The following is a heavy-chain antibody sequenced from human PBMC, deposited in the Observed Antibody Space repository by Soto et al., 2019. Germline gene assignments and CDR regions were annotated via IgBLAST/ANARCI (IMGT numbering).Heavy chain of an antibody. V-gene: IGHV5-51*01. CDR1: GYSFTSYW. J-gene: IGHJ6*02. Sequence: GESLKISCKGSGYSFTSYWIGWVRQMPGKGLEWMGIIYPGDSDTRYSPSFQGQVTISADKSISTAYLQWSSLKASDTAMYYCARQRFLDRYYYYGMDVWGQGTTVTVSS. CDR2: IYPGDSDT. CDR3: ARQRFLDRYYYYGMDV. D-gene: IGHD3-3*01.